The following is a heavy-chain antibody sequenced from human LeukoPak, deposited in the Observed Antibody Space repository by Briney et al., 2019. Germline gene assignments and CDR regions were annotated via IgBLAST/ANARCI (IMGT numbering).Heavy chain of an antibody. V-gene: IGHV3-21*01. Sequence: KSGGSLRLSCAASGFTFSSYSMNWVRQAPGKGLEWVSSISSSSSYIYYADSVKGRFTISRDNAKNSLYLKMNSLRAEDTAVYYCAKEYCSSTSCYFHYFDYWGQGTLVTVSS. D-gene: IGHD2-2*01. J-gene: IGHJ4*02. CDR1: GFTFSSYS. CDR3: AKEYCSSTSCYFHYFDY. CDR2: ISSSSSYI.